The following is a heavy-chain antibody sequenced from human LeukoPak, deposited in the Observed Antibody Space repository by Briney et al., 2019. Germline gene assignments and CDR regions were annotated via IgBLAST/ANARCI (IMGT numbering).Heavy chain of an antibody. D-gene: IGHD7-27*01. J-gene: IGHJ4*02. CDR1: GSTFSSYT. CDR3: AKDGGLWVSAHWGDS. V-gene: IGHV3-23*01. Sequence: GGSLRLSCAASGSTFSSYTMSWVRQAPGKGLEWVSTITTSDGNTYYADSVKGPFTVSRDNSKNTLFLQMNSLRAEDTAVYYCAKDGGLWVSAHWGDSWGRGTLVTVSS. CDR2: ITTSDGNT.